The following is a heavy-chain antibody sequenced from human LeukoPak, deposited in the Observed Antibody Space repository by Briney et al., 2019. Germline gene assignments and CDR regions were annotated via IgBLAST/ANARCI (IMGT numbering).Heavy chain of an antibody. CDR3: ARAARDIVVVVAATEDLDY. J-gene: IGHJ4*02. CDR2: INPNSGGT. Sequence: ASVKVSCKASGYTFTGYYMHWVRQAPGQGLEWMGWINPNSGGTNYAQKFQGRVTMTRDTSISTAYMELSRLRSDDTAVYYCARAARDIVVVVAATEDLDYWGQGTLVTVSS. V-gene: IGHV1-2*02. D-gene: IGHD2-15*01. CDR1: GYTFTGYY.